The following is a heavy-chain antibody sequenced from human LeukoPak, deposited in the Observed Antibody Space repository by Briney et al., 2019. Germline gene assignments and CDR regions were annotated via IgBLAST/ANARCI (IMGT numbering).Heavy chain of an antibody. J-gene: IGHJ4*02. Sequence: SETLSLTCTVSGGSISSYYWSWIRQPPGKGLEWIGYIYYSGSTNYNPSLKSRVTISVDTSKNQFSLKLSSVTAADTAVYYCARGSGEYYDFWSGYYSVGYFDYWGQGTLVTVSS. V-gene: IGHV4-59*01. CDR3: ARGSGEYYDFWSGYYSVGYFDY. CDR2: IYYSGST. D-gene: IGHD3-3*01. CDR1: GGSISSYY.